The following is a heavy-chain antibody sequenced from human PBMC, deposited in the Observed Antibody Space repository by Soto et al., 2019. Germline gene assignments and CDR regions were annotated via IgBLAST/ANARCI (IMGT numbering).Heavy chain of an antibody. V-gene: IGHV3-74*01. CDR3: ARPRSYGSGTPFDN. J-gene: IGHJ4*02. CDR1: GFTFSSYW. Sequence: EVQLVESGGALVQPGGSLRLSCAASGFTFSSYWMHWVRQAPGKGLVWVSRINGDGSTTTYADSVKGRFIISRDNAKNMLYLQMNRLTAEDTAVYDCARPRSYGSGTPFDNVGQGTLVTVSS. D-gene: IGHD2-15*01. CDR2: INGDGSTT.